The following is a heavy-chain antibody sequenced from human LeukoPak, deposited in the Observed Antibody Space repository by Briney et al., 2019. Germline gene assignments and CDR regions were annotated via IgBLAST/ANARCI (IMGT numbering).Heavy chain of an antibody. V-gene: IGHV4-59*01. CDR3: AREWGSNYGMDV. D-gene: IGHD7-27*01. Sequence: SETLSLTCTVSGGSISSYYWSWIRQPPGKGLEWIGYIYYSGSTNYNPSLKSRVTISVDTSKNQFPLKLSSVTAADTAVYYCAREWGSNYGMDVWGQGTTVTVSS. CDR1: GGSISSYY. CDR2: IYYSGST. J-gene: IGHJ6*02.